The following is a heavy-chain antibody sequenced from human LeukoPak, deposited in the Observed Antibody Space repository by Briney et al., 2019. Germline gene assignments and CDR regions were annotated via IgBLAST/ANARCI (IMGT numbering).Heavy chain of an antibody. CDR1: GFTFSTYA. V-gene: IGHV3-23*01. Sequence: GGSLRLSCAASGFTFSTYAMSWVRQAPGKGLEWVSAISGSGGSTYYADSVKGRFTISRDNSKNTLYLQMNSLRAEDTSIYFCAKALEQETVIALDSWGQGTLVTVCS. J-gene: IGHJ4*02. CDR3: AKALEQETVIALDS. CDR2: ISGSGGST. D-gene: IGHD6-13*01.